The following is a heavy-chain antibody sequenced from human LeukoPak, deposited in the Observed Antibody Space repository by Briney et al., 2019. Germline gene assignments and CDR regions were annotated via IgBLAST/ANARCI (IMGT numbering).Heavy chain of an antibody. CDR2: INAGNGNT. CDR3: ARVKDIGSSWYVSYYYYGMDV. CDR1: GYTFTSYA. J-gene: IGHJ6*02. Sequence: ASVKVSCKASGYTFTSYAMHWVRQAPGQRLEWMGWINAGNGNTKYSQKFQGRVTMTRNTSISTAYMELSSLRSEDTAVYYCARVKDIGSSWYVSYYYYGMDVWGQGTTVTVSS. V-gene: IGHV1-3*01. D-gene: IGHD6-13*01.